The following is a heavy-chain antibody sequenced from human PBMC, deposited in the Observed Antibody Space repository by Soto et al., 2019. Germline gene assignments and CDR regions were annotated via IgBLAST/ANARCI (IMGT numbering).Heavy chain of an antibody. D-gene: IGHD5-18*01. CDR3: ARDRVDSYINYYGMDV. CDR2: MNPNSGDT. CDR1: GYTFSSYD. V-gene: IGHV1-8*01. Sequence: QVQLVQSGAEVKKPGASVKVSCKASGYTFSSYDINWVRQAPGQGLEWMGWMNPNSGDTGYAQKFQGRVTVTRDTSTSTAYMELSRLRSEDTAVYYCARDRVDSYINYYGMDVWGQGTTVTVSS. J-gene: IGHJ6*02.